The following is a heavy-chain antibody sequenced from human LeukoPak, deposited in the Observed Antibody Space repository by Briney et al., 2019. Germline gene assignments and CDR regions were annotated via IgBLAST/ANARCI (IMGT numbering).Heavy chain of an antibody. CDR1: GFTVSSNY. Sequence: GGSLRLSCAAAGFTVSSNYMSWVRQAPGKGLEWVSVIYSGGSTYYADSVRGRFTVSRDNAKNSLYLQMNSLRAEDTAVYYCARDGGGPDAFDIWGQGTMVTVSS. J-gene: IGHJ3*02. CDR3: ARDGGGPDAFDI. CDR2: IYSGGST. V-gene: IGHV3-53*01.